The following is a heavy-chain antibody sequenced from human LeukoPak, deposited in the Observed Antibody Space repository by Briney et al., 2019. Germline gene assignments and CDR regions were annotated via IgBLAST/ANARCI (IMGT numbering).Heavy chain of an antibody. CDR2: IYYSGST. Sequence: PSETLSLTCTVSGGSISSGGYYWSWICQHPGKGLEWIGYIYYSGSTYYNPSLKSRVTISVDTSKNQFSLKLSSVTAADTAVYYCARDLGVATGTRWGQGTLVTVSS. V-gene: IGHV4-31*03. J-gene: IGHJ4*02. CDR3: ARDLGVATGTR. CDR1: GGSISSGGYY. D-gene: IGHD3-16*01.